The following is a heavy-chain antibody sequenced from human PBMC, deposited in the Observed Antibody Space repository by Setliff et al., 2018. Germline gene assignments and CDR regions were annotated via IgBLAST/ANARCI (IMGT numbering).Heavy chain of an antibody. D-gene: IGHD4-4*01. CDR2: FSAYTGRA. J-gene: IGHJ3*02. Sequence: SETLSLTCTVSGGSIRSGNDLWSWLRQSPGKGLEWIAYFSAYTGRAYYNPSLQSRAALSADTSKSQFSLRLTSVTAADTAVYYCAREVIDPVSSDAFDIWGQGGMVTVSS. CDR3: AREVIDPVSSDAFDI. V-gene: IGHV4-30-4*01. CDR1: GGSIRSGNDL.